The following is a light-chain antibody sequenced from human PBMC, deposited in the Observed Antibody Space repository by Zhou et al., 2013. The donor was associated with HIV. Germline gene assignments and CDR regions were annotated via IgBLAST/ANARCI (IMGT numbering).Light chain of an antibody. Sequence: IVMTQSPATLSVSPGERATLSCRASQSVRSYLAWYQQKPGQAPRLLISDASTRATGVPARFSGSGSGTEFTLTISRLEPEDFAVYSCQQYASSPRTFGQGTKVE. J-gene: IGKJ1*01. CDR2: DAS. CDR3: QQYASSPRT. CDR1: QSVRSY. V-gene: IGKV3-15*01.